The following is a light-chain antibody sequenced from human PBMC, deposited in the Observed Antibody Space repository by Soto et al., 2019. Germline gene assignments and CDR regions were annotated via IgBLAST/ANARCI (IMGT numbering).Light chain of an antibody. J-gene: IGKJ2*01. Sequence: EIVLTQSPATLSLSPGERATLSCRASQSVSSYLAWYQKKPGQAPRLLIYDASNRTTCIPARFSGSGSGTDFTLTISSLEPEDFAVYYCQQRSNLPRTFGQGTKLEIK. CDR1: QSVSSY. CDR2: DAS. CDR3: QQRSNLPRT. V-gene: IGKV3-11*01.